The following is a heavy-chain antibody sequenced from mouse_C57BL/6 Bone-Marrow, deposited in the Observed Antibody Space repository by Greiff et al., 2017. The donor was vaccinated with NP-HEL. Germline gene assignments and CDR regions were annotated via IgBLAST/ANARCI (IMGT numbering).Heavy chain of an antibody. CDR2: ISYDGSN. Sequence: LVESGPGLVKPSQSLSLTCSVTGYSITSGYYWNWIRQFPGNKLEWMGYISYDGSNNYNPSLKNRISITRDTSKNQFFLKLNSVTTEDTATYYCARTRFYGSAYWGQGTLVTVSA. CDR3: ARTRFYGSAY. V-gene: IGHV3-6*01. CDR1: GYSITSGYY. J-gene: IGHJ3*01. D-gene: IGHD1-1*01.